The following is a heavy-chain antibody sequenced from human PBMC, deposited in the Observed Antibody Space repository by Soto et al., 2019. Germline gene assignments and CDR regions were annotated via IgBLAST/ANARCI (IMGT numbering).Heavy chain of an antibody. CDR1: GYTFTSYY. CDR2: INPSGGST. CDR3: ARIAVAGDYYYYGMDV. V-gene: IGHV1-46*01. Sequence: GASVKVSCKASGYTFTSYYMHWVQQAPGQGLEWMGIINPSGGSTSYAQKFQGRVTMTRDTSTSTVYMELSSLRSEDTAVYYCARIAVAGDYYYYGMDVWGQGTTVTVSS. D-gene: IGHD6-19*01. J-gene: IGHJ6*02.